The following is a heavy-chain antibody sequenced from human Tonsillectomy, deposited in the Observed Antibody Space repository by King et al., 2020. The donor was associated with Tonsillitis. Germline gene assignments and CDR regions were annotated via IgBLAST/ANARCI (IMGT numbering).Heavy chain of an antibody. D-gene: IGHD3-10*01. Sequence: VQLVESGGGVVQPGRSLRLSCAASGFTFSTYAMHWVRQAPGKGLEWVAVISYDGNNKYYADSVKGRFTISRDNSKNTLSLQMNSLRPEDTAVYYCARSHYYGSGSYSYWGQGTLVTVSS. CDR1: GFTFSTYA. V-gene: IGHV3-30-3*01. CDR2: ISYDGNNK. J-gene: IGHJ4*02. CDR3: ARSHYYGSGSYSY.